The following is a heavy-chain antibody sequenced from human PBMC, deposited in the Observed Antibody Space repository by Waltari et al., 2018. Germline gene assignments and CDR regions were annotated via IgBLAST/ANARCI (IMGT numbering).Heavy chain of an antibody. CDR1: GFTFSGSA. CDR2: IRSKANSDAT. Sequence: EVQLVESGGGLVQPGGSLKLSCAASGFTFSGSAMHWVRQASGKGLEWVGRIRSKANSDATAYAASVKGRFTISRDDSKNTAYLQMNSLKTEDTAVYFCARGGTPGSFDYWDQGTLVTVSS. J-gene: IGHJ4*02. V-gene: IGHV3-73*01. D-gene: IGHD3-10*01. CDR3: ARGGTPGSFDY.